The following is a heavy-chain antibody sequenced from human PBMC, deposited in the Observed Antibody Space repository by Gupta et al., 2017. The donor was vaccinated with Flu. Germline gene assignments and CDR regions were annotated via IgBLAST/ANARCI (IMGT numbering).Heavy chain of an antibody. J-gene: IGHJ4*02. CDR2: IYYSGST. CDR3: ARGGGVVVTAPLGY. Sequence: QLQLQESGPGLVKPSETLSLTCTVSGGSISSSSYYWGWIRQPPGKGLEWLGSIYYSGSTYYNPSLKSRVTISVDTSKNQFSLKLSSVTAADTAVYYCARGGGVVVTAPLGYWGQGTLVTGSS. CDR1: GGSISSSSYY. V-gene: IGHV4-39*01. D-gene: IGHD2-21*02.